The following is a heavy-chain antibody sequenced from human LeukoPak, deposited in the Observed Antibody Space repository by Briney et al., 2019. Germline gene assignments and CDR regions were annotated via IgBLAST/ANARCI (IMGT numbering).Heavy chain of an antibody. D-gene: IGHD2-2*01. J-gene: IGHJ4*02. Sequence: GGSLRLSCAASGFTFSNAWMSWVRQAPGKGLEWVGRIKSKTGGGTTYSAAAVKGRFTISRDDSKNTLYLQMNSLKTEDTAVYYCTTDFPIVVVPAAIQDEPLDYWGQGNLVTVSS. CDR2: IKSKTGGGTT. CDR1: GFTFSNAW. V-gene: IGHV3-15*01. CDR3: TTDFPIVVVPAAIQDEPLDY.